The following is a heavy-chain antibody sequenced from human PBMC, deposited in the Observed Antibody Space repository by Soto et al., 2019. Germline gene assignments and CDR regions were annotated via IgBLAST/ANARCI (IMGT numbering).Heavy chain of an antibody. Sequence: SQTLLLTCVIFGDSVSSNSADWNWIRLSPSRGLEWLARTYYRSRWYNDYAVSVRSRITVNPDTSKNQFSLQLTSVTPEDTAVYYCAGTTSHHWLYMDVWGKGATVTVSS. CDR1: GDSVSSNSAD. J-gene: IGHJ6*03. CDR3: AGTTSHHWLYMDV. V-gene: IGHV6-1*01. CDR2: TYYRSRWYN. D-gene: IGHD1-7*01.